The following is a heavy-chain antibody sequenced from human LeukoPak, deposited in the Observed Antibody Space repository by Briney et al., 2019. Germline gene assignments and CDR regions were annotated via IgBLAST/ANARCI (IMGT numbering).Heavy chain of an antibody. CDR3: AKGPLIEVAGTTWNY. CDR1: GFTFSNYA. V-gene: IGHV3-23*01. CDR2: ISGSGRST. Sequence: GGSLRLSCAASGFTFSNYAMGWVRQFPGKGLEWVSAISGSGRSTYYADSVRGRFTISRDNSKNTLHLQMASLRSDDTAVYFCAKGPLIEVAGTTWNYWGLGTLVTVSS. D-gene: IGHD6-19*01. J-gene: IGHJ4*02.